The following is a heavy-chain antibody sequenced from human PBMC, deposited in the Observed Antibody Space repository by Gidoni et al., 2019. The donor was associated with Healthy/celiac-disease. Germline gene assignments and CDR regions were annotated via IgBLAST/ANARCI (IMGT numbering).Heavy chain of an antibody. CDR1: GYTFTSYA. V-gene: IGHV1-3*01. CDR3: ARDLQGFDYFDY. Sequence: QVQLVQSGAEVKKPGASVKVSCKASGYTFTSYAMHWVRQAPGQRLEWMGWINAGNGNTKYSQKFQGRVTITRDTSASTAYMELSSLRSEDTAVYYCARDLQGFDYFDYWGQGTLVTVSS. D-gene: IGHD3-16*01. CDR2: INAGNGNT. J-gene: IGHJ4*02.